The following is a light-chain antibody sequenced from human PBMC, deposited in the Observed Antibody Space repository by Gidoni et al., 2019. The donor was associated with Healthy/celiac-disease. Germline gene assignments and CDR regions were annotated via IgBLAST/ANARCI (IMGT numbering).Light chain of an antibody. CDR3: QQNNSYSWT. J-gene: IGKJ1*01. CDR2: TAS. CDR1: QSISSW. V-gene: IGKV1-5*03. Sequence: SPSTLAASVGDSATIACRARQSISSWLAWYQQKPGEAPRLLIYTASSLESGVPSRFSGSGSGTEFTLTISILQPDDFATYCCQQNNSYSWTFGQGTKVEIK.